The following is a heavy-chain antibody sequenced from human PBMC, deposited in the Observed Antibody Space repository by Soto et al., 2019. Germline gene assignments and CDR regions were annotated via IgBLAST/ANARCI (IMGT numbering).Heavy chain of an antibody. Sequence: EVQLLESGGGMVQPGGSLRLSCAASGFTFRNFVMSWVRQAPGKGLEWVSAIRATGGQTFYADSVKGRFTISRDNSKNMLYLHINSLRDEDTALYFCAQDRGWGVVSPSHDYWGQGTLVTVSS. CDR2: IRATGGQT. D-gene: IGHD2-21*01. J-gene: IGHJ4*02. V-gene: IGHV3-23*01. CDR3: AQDRGWGVVSPSHDY. CDR1: GFTFRNFV.